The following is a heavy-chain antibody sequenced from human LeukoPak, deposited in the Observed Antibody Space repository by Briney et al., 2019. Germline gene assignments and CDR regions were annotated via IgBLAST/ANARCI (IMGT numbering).Heavy chain of an antibody. V-gene: IGHV3-48*04. Sequence: GSLRLSCAASGFTFSSYSMNWVRQAPGKGLEWVSYISSSSSTIYYADSVKGRFTISRDNAKNSLYLQMNSLRAEDTAVYYCARDQYCSGGSCYPQGAFDIWGQGTMVTVSS. CDR2: ISSSSSTI. D-gene: IGHD2-15*01. CDR1: GFTFSSYS. J-gene: IGHJ3*02. CDR3: ARDQYCSGGSCYPQGAFDI.